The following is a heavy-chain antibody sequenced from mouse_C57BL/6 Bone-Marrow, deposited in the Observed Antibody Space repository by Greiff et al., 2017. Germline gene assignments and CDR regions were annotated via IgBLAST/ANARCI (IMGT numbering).Heavy chain of an antibody. CDR2: IDPENGDT. J-gene: IGHJ1*03. V-gene: IGHV14-4*01. D-gene: IGHD2-1*01. CDR3: TLYGNYGYFDV. Sequence: VQLQQSGAELVRPGASVKLSCTASGFNIKDDYMHWVKQRPEQGLEWIGWIDPENGDTEYASKFQGKATITADTSSNTAYLQLSSLTSEDTAVYYCTLYGNYGYFDVWGTGTTVTVSS. CDR1: GFNIKDDY.